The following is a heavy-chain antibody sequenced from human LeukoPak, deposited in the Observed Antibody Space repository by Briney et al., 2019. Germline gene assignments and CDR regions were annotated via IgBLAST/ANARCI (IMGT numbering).Heavy chain of an antibody. CDR3: TWFATIFTVDY. Sequence: GGSPRLSCVLSGRTFCDAWMSWVRQDPGEGVEWVGRIRNDRIIANAAPVHGRCSISRENSKTTFYLQMNSLRTEDTGMYFCTWFATIFTVDYWGQGTLVTVSS. J-gene: IGHJ4*02. V-gene: IGHV3-15*01. CDR1: GRTFCDAW. D-gene: IGHD5-12*01. CDR2: IRNDRII.